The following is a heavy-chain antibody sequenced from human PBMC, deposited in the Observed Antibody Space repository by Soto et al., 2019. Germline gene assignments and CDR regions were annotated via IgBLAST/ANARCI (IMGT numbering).Heavy chain of an antibody. Sequence: QVQLVESGGGLVKPGGSLRLSCAASGFTFSDYYMSWVRQAPEKGLEWVSYISGSGSYTNYADSVKGRFTISRDNAKNSLYLQMNSLRAEDTAVYYCAREVRGSQRLFDYWGQGTLVAVSS. CDR1: GFTFSDYY. CDR2: ISGSGSYT. D-gene: IGHD3-16*01. J-gene: IGHJ4*02. CDR3: AREVRGSQRLFDY. V-gene: IGHV3-11*05.